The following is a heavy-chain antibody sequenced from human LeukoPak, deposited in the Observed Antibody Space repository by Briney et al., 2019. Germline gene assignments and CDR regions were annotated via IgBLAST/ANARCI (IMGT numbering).Heavy chain of an antibody. CDR3: ARDDPPWQQLVQGPYYYGMDV. CDR1: GFTFSSYE. Sequence: GGSLRLSCAASGFTFSSYEMNWVRQAPGRGLEWVSYISSSGSTIYYADSVEGRFTISRDNAKNSLYLQMYSLRAEDTAVYYCARDDPPWQQLVQGPYYYGMDVWGQGTTVTVSS. V-gene: IGHV3-48*03. J-gene: IGHJ6*02. CDR2: ISSSGSTI. D-gene: IGHD6-13*01.